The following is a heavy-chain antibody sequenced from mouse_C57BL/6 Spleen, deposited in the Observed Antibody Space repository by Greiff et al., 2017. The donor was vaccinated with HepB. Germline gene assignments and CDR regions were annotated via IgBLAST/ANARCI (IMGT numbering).Heavy chain of an antibody. Sequence: VQLQQPGAELVKPGASVKLSCKASGYTFTSYWMQWVKQRPGQGLEWIGEIDPSDSYTNYNQKFKGKATLTVDTSSSTAYMQLSSLTSEDSAVYYYARFYYEGYAMDYWGQGTSVTVSS. J-gene: IGHJ4*01. CDR2: IDPSDSYT. V-gene: IGHV1-50*01. CDR1: GYTFTSYW. CDR3: ARFYYEGYAMDY. D-gene: IGHD2-4*01.